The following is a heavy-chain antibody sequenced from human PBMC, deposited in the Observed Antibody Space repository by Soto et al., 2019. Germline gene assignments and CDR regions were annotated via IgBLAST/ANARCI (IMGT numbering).Heavy chain of an antibody. CDR3: ARREIQGPIDY. Sequence: PSETLSVTCAVSGYSLSSSNWWGWIRKPPGKGLEWIGYIYYSGTTYYNPSLKSRVTMSVDTSKNQFSLKLTSVTAVDTAVYYCARREIQGPIDYWGQGTLVTVSS. CDR1: GYSLSSSNW. V-gene: IGHV4-28*01. D-gene: IGHD1-26*01. CDR2: IYYSGTT. J-gene: IGHJ4*02.